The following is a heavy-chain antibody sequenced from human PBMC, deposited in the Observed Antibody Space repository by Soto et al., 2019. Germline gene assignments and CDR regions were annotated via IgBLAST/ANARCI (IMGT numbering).Heavy chain of an antibody. D-gene: IGHD3-3*01. CDR3: ARVPIFDSLHGIDV. J-gene: IGHJ6*02. CDR1: GGSISSGDYY. V-gene: IGHV4-30-4*01. Sequence: QVQLQESGPGLVKPSQTLSLTCTVSGGSISSGDYYWSWIRQPPGKGLEWIGYIYYSGSTYYNPSLKSRVTKSIETSKDQFSLKLSSVAAADTAVYYWARVPIFDSLHGIDVWGQGTKVTGSS. CDR2: IYYSGST.